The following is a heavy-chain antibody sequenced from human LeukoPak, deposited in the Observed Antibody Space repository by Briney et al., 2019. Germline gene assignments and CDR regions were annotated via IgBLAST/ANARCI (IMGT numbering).Heavy chain of an antibody. CDR3: ARSSGYSYGNDY. Sequence: GGSLRLSCAASGFTFSSYSMNWVRQAPGKGLEWVSSISSSSSYIYYADSVKGRFTISRDNAKNSLYLQMNSLRAEDTAVYYCARSSGYSYGNDYWGQGTLVTVSS. CDR1: GFTFSSYS. D-gene: IGHD5-18*01. J-gene: IGHJ4*02. V-gene: IGHV3-21*01. CDR2: ISSSSSYI.